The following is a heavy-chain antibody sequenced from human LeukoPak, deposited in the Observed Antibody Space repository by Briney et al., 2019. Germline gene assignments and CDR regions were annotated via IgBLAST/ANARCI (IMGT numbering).Heavy chain of an antibody. D-gene: IGHD3-9*01. V-gene: IGHV1-69*06. CDR1: GGTFSSYA. CDR2: IIPIFGTA. Sequence: GASVKVSCKASGGTFSSYAISWVRQAPGQGLEWMGGIIPIFGTANYAQKFQGRVTITADKSTSTAYMELSSLRSEDTAVYYCARDSGGRAGRYFDWLNYFDYWGQGTLVTVSS. J-gene: IGHJ4*02. CDR3: ARDSGGRAGRYFDWLNYFDY.